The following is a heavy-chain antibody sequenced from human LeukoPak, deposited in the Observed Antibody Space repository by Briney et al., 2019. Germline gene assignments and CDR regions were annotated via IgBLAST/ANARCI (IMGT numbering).Heavy chain of an antibody. V-gene: IGHV3-23*01. CDR1: GFTFSSHA. J-gene: IGHJ4*02. CDR3: AKDPYYGSGSYYDY. Sequence: PGGSLRLSCAASGFTFSSHAMSWVRPAPEKGLEWGSAISGSGGSTYYANSVKGRLTISTDNSKNTLYLQMNSLRAEDTAVYYCAKDPYYGSGSYYDYWGQGTLVTVSS. CDR2: ISGSGGST. D-gene: IGHD3-10*01.